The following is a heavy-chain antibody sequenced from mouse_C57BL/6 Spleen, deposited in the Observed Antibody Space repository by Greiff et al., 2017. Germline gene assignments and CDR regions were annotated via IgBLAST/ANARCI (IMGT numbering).Heavy chain of an antibody. CDR2: IYPGDGDT. D-gene: IGHD2-1*01. J-gene: IGHJ1*03. V-gene: IGHV1-82*01. CDR1: GYAFSSSW. Sequence: VQLQQSGPELVKPGASVKISCKASGYAFSSSWMNWVKQRPGKGLEWIGRIYPGDGDTNYNGKFKGKATLTADKSSSTAYMQLSSLTSEDSAVYFCARNPSYWYFDVWGTGTTVTVSS. CDR3: ARNPSYWYFDV.